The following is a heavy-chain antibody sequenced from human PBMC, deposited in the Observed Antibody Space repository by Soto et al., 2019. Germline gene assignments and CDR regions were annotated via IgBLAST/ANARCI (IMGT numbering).Heavy chain of an antibody. CDR2: INTGNGNT. V-gene: IGHV1-3*04. D-gene: IGHD3-10*01. J-gene: IGHJ4*02. Sequence: QVQLVQSGAEVKKPGASVKVSCKASGYTFTSYTLHWVRQAPGQRLEWMGWINTGNGNTKYSQKFQGRVTIARDTSANTAYMELSSLRSEDTAVYYCARGDNMLRGLIIDYFDSWGQGTLVTVSS. CDR1: GYTFTSYT. CDR3: ARGDNMLRGLIIDYFDS.